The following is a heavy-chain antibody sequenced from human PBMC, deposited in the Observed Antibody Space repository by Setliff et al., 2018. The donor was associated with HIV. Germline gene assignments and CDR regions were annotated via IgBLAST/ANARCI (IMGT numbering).Heavy chain of an antibody. CDR2: ISSSGST. CDR1: GDSISSYS. CDR3: ARRIDDSGSFPDKNWFDT. D-gene: IGHD3-10*01. V-gene: IGHV4-4*09. J-gene: IGHJ5*02. Sequence: SLTCTVSGDSISSYSWNWIRQSPGGGLEWIGFISSSGSTKYNPSLQSRVTMSIDTSKNQFSLRLTSVTAADTAVYYCARRIDDSGSFPDKNWFDTWGQGSLVTAPQ.